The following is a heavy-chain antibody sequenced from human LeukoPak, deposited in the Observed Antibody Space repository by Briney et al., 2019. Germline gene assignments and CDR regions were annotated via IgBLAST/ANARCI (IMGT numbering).Heavy chain of an antibody. Sequence: GGSLRLSCAASGFTFSSYWMSWVRQAPGKGLEWVANINKDGVEKYYVDSVKGRFAISRDNPKTSLYLQMHSLRAADTAVYYCVKDSPPRYSGSPPAYWGQGTLVTVSS. CDR3: VKDSPPRYSGSPPAY. CDR1: GFTFSSYW. D-gene: IGHD1-26*01. J-gene: IGHJ4*02. V-gene: IGHV3-7*03. CDR2: INKDGVEK.